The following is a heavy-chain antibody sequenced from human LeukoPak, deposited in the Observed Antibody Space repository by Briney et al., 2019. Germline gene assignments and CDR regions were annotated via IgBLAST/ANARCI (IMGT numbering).Heavy chain of an antibody. CDR2: INKEGSGQ. Sequence: PGGSLRLSCAASGFTFTVYWMSWVRQAPGKGLEWLANINKEGSGQYYVDSVKGRFTISRDNAQNSIYLQVNSLRADDTAVYYCVREVPGIMVAFDLWGQGTMLSVSS. CDR3: VREVPGIMVAFDL. CDR1: GFTFTVYW. D-gene: IGHD3-16*01. J-gene: IGHJ3*01. V-gene: IGHV3-7*04.